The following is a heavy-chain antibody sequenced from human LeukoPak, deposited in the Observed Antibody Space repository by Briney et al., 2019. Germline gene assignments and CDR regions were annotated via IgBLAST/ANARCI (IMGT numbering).Heavy chain of an antibody. J-gene: IGHJ5*02. V-gene: IGHV3-30-3*01. CDR1: GFTFSIYA. Sequence: GGSLRLSCAASGFTFSIYAMHWVRQAPGKGLEWVAVISFDGNKKYYADSVKGRFTISRDNLRNTLYLQMNSLRTEDTALYYCARDRPVRYDSSGGHNWFDPWGQGTLVTVSS. CDR3: ARDRPVRYDSSGGHNWFDP. CDR2: ISFDGNKK. D-gene: IGHD3-22*01.